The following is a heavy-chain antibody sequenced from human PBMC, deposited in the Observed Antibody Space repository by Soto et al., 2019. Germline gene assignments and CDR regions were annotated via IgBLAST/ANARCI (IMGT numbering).Heavy chain of an antibody. D-gene: IGHD3-16*01. Sequence: QVQLQESGPGLVKPSQTLSLTCTVSGGSISSGGYYWSWVRQHPGKGLEWIGYIYYSGSTYYNPSLKSRVTIAVDTSKNQFSLKLSSVTAADTAVYYCARVKDYIWGSFYFDYWGQGTMVTVSS. CDR1: GGSISSGGYY. J-gene: IGHJ4*02. CDR3: ARVKDYIWGSFYFDY. CDR2: IYYSGST. V-gene: IGHV4-31*03.